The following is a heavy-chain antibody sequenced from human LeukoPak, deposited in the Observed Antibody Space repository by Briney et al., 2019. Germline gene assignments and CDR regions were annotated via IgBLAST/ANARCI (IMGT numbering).Heavy chain of an antibody. J-gene: IGHJ4*02. V-gene: IGHV3-7*01. CDR1: GFTFSSSW. Sequence: QPGGSLRLSCAASGFTFSSSWMNWVRQAPGKGLEWVANIKQDASEKYYVDSVRGRFTISRDNAKNSLYLQMNTLRAEDTAVYYCASLDYWGQGTLVTVSS. CDR2: IKQDASEK. CDR3: ASLDY.